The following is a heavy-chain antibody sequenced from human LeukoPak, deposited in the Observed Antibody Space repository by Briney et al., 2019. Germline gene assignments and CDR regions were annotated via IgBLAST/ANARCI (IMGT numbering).Heavy chain of an antibody. J-gene: IGHJ3*02. CDR3: ARGTYYYDSSGYYYAPIDAFDI. Sequence: PGGSLRLSCAASGFSFSRYGMHWVRQAPGKGLEWVAYIQYDGSNEQYANSVKGRFTISRDNAKNSLYLQMNSLRAEDTAVYYCARGTYYYDSSGYYYAPIDAFDIWGQGTMVTVSS. CDR2: IQYDGSNE. D-gene: IGHD3-22*01. CDR1: GFSFSRYG. V-gene: IGHV3-30*02.